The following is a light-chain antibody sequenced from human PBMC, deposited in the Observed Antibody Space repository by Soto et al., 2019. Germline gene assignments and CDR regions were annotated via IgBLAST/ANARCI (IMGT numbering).Light chain of an antibody. V-gene: IGKV3-11*01. Sequence: EIVLTQSPATLSLSPGERATLSCRASQSVSSYLAWYQQKPGQAPRLLIYDASNRATGIPARFSGSGSGTDFTLTISSLEPEDFAVYYCQQRSNWPLTFGPGTKVDIE. CDR1: QSVSSY. J-gene: IGKJ3*01. CDR3: QQRSNWPLT. CDR2: DAS.